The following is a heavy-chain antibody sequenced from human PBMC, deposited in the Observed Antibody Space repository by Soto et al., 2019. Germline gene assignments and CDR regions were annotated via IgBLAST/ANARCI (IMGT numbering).Heavy chain of an antibody. V-gene: IGHV3-23*01. Sequence: GGSLRLSCAASGFPFSSYALSWVRQAPGKGLEWVSGIGGGGGSTYYADSVKGRFTISRDNSKNTLHLQMNSLRVEDTAVYFCAKRLGGSYPSLYYYGMDVWG. CDR3: AKRLGGSYPSLYYYGMDV. D-gene: IGHD1-26*01. CDR1: GFPFSSYA. CDR2: IGGGGGST. J-gene: IGHJ6*02.